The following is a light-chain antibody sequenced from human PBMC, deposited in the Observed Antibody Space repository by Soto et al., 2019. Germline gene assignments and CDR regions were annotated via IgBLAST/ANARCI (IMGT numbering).Light chain of an antibody. CDR3: QQFDDSRPAFT. Sequence: ENVLTQSPGTLSLSPGERATLSCRASQTVNSRYLTWYQHKPGQAPRLLIYGASIRATGIPDRFSGSRSGADFSLTITRLEPEDSAVYYCQQFDDSRPAFTFGQGTKLEI. CDR1: QTVNSRY. CDR2: GAS. V-gene: IGKV3-20*01. J-gene: IGKJ2*01.